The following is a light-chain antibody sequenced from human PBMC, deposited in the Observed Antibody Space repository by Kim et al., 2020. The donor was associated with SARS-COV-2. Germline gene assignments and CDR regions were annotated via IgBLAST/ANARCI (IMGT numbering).Light chain of an antibody. V-gene: IGKV1-5*03. CDR2: EAS. CDR3: QNYRGYWM. J-gene: IGKJ1*01. Sequence: DIQMTQSPSTLSASVEDRVSITCRASQGLSRSLDWYQQKPGKAPKLLIYEASSLQSGVPSRFRGSGSGTEFTLTISSLQPDDFATYYCQNYRGYWMLGQATKVDTK. CDR1: QGLSRS.